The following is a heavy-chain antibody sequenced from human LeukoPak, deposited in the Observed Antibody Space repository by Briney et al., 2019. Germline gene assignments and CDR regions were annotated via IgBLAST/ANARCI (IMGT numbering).Heavy chain of an antibody. J-gene: IGHJ4*02. CDR1: GFTFSSHD. V-gene: IGHV3-30*18. CDR2: ISYDGSYK. CDR3: AKWDFDY. Sequence: GGSLRLSCAASGFTFSSHDMHWVRQAPGKGLEWVAVISYDGSYKYYADSVQGRFTISRDNSKNTLYLQMNSLRPDDTAVYYCAKWDFDYWGQGTLVTVSS.